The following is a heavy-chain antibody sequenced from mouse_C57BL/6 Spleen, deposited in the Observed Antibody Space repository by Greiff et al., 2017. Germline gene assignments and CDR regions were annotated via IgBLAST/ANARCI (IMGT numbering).Heavy chain of an antibody. V-gene: IGHV5-17*01. Sequence: EVKVVESGGGLVKPGGSLKLSCAASGFTFSDYGMHWVRQAPEKGLEWVAYISSGSSTIYYADTVKGRFTISRDNAKNTLFLQMTSLRSEDTAMYYCARGDYYGSSGCYFDVWGTGTTVTVSS. CDR1: GFTFSDYG. CDR3: ARGDYYGSSGCYFDV. D-gene: IGHD1-1*01. J-gene: IGHJ1*03. CDR2: ISSGSSTI.